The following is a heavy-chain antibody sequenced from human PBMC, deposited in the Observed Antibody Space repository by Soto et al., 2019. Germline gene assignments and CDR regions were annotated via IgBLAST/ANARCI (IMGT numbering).Heavy chain of an antibody. Sequence: QLQLVQSGAEVKKPGASVKVSCKASGYTFTNYGISWVRQAPGQGLEWMGWISGYNGNTNYAQQFQGRVTMTTDTSTSTAYIDLRSLRSDDTAVYYCSRDSTVVTPNYYYGMDVWGQGTTVTVSS. D-gene: IGHD2-15*01. V-gene: IGHV1-18*01. CDR1: GYTFTNYG. J-gene: IGHJ6*02. CDR3: SRDSTVVTPNYYYGMDV. CDR2: ISGYNGNT.